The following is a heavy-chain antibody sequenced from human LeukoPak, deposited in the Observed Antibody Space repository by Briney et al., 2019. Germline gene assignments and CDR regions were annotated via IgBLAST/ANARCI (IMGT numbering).Heavy chain of an antibody. CDR3: TRRYYYDSSGYYYRDY. V-gene: IGHV3-73*01. J-gene: IGHJ4*02. D-gene: IGHD3-22*01. CDR1: GFTFSGSA. CDR2: IRSKANSYAT. Sequence: GGSLRLSCAASGFTFSGSAMHWVRQASGKGLEWVGRIRSKANSYATAYAASVKGRFTISSDDSKNTAYLQMNSLKTEDTAVYYCTRRYYYDSSGYYYRDYWGQGTLVTVSS.